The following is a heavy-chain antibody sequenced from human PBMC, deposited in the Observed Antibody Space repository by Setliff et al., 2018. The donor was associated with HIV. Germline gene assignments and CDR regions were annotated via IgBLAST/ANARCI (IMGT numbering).Heavy chain of an antibody. CDR3: ARDHYGDVWGTYRPDAFDV. CDR1: GGSISSYY. Sequence: PSETLSLTCTVSGGSISSYYWSWIRQPPGKGLEWIGYIYYNGNTNYNPSLKRRVTISVDTSKHQLSLKLSSVTAADTAVYYCARDHYGDVWGTYRPDAFDVWGQGTMVTVSS. D-gene: IGHD3-16*02. CDR2: IYYNGNT. V-gene: IGHV4-59*01. J-gene: IGHJ3*01.